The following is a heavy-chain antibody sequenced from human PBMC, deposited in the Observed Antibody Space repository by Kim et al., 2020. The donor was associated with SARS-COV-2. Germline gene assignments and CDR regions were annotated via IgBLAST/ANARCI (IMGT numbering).Heavy chain of an antibody. CDR3: ATGDYGDYRFDY. CDR2: ISYDGSNK. D-gene: IGHD4-17*01. CDR1: GFTFSSYA. V-gene: IGHV3-30*04. Sequence: GGSLRLSCAASGFTFSSYAMHWVRQAPGKGLEWVAVISYDGSNKYYVDSVKGRFTISRDISKNTLYLQMNSLRAEDTAVYYCATGDYGDYRFDYWGQGTL. J-gene: IGHJ4*02.